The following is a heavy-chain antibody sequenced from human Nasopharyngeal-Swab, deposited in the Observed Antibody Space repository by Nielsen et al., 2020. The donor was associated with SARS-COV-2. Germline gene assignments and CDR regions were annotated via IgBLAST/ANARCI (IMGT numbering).Heavy chain of an antibody. D-gene: IGHD6-19*01. V-gene: IGHV3-33*01. Sequence: GESLKISCAASGFTFSSYGMHWVRQAPGKGLEWVAVIWYDGSNKYYADSVKGRFTISRDNSKNTLYLQMNSLRAEDTAVYYCARGTMTYSSGDLYYYYGMDVWGQGTTVTVSS. CDR2: IWYDGSNK. CDR3: ARGTMTYSSGDLYYYYGMDV. J-gene: IGHJ6*02. CDR1: GFTFSSYG.